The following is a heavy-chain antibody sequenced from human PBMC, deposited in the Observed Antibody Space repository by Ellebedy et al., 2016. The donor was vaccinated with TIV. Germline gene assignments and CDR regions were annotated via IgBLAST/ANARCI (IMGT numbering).Heavy chain of an antibody. V-gene: IGHV3-7*01. J-gene: IGHJ3*02. Sequence: GESLKISCAASGFTFSTNWMSWVRQAPGKGLEWVANIRQDGNEKYYVDSVKGRFTISRHKSKDTLYLQMNSLRADDTAVYYCARVKAYSAFDIWGQGTRVTVSS. CDR3: ARVKAYSAFDI. CDR1: GFTFSTNW. CDR2: IRQDGNEK. D-gene: IGHD2-15*01.